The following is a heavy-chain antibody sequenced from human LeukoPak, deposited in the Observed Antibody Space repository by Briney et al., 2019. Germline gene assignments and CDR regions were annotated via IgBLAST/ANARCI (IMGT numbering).Heavy chain of an antibody. J-gene: IGHJ6*03. CDR1: GYTFTGYY. V-gene: IGHV1-2*02. Sequence: ASVKVSCKASGYTFTGYYMHWVRQAPGQGLEWMGWINPNSGGTNYAQKFQGRVTMTRDTSISTAYMELCRLRSDDTAVYYCARNSPRYDDYYYYYMDVWGKGTTVTISS. CDR2: INPNSGGT. CDR3: ARNSPRYDDYYYYYMDV. D-gene: IGHD1-1*01.